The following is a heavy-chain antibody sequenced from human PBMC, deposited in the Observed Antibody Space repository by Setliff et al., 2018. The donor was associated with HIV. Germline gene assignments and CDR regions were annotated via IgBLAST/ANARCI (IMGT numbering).Heavy chain of an antibody. CDR2: IYYSGNT. D-gene: IGHD3-22*01. Sequence: KPSETLSLTCSVSGASIRGHYWSWIRQSPGKGLEWIGNIYYSGNTNYNPSFKSRVTISVDTSKNQFSLRVNSVTAADTAVHYCARSLVPSGYYYGRHAFDIWGQGTKVTVSS. J-gene: IGHJ3*02. CDR1: GASIRGHY. V-gene: IGHV4-59*08. CDR3: ARSLVPSGYYYGRHAFDI.